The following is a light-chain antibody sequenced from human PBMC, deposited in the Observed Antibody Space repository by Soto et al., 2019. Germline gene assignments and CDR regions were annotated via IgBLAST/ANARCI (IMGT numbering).Light chain of an antibody. CDR2: DAS. J-gene: IGKJ2*01. V-gene: IGKV3-11*01. CDR1: QSVTTY. CDR3: QQYNDWPPGYT. Sequence: EVVLTQSPAILSLSPGERATLSCRASQSVTTYLAWYQQKPGQAPRLLIYDASTRATGIPARISGTGSGTDFTLTIGGLQSEDFAVYYCQQYNDWPPGYTFGQGTKVDIK.